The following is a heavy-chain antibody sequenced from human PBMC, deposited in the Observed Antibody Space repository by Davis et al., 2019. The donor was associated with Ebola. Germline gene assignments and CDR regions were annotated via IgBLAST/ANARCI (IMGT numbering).Heavy chain of an antibody. Sequence: PSETLSLTCAVYGGSFSGYYWSWIRQPPGKGLEWIGEINHSGSTNYNPSLKSRVTISVDTSKNQFSLKLSSVTAADTAVYYCARVRGYCSSTSCLPVWGKGTTVTVSS. J-gene: IGHJ6*04. CDR2: INHSGST. D-gene: IGHD2-2*01. V-gene: IGHV4-34*01. CDR3: ARVRGYCSSTSCLPV. CDR1: GGSFSGYY.